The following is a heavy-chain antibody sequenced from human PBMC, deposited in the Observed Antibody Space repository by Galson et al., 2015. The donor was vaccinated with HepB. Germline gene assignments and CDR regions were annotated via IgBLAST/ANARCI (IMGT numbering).Heavy chain of an antibody. D-gene: IGHD2-21*02. Sequence: SVKVSCKASGYTFVKYHIHWLRQAPGQGFEYVGWIQVGNGETESSQNFQGRVSITRDTAAGTAYMQLRSLRSEDTAIYFCARGVDPDYYLFDPWGQGTLVTVSS. CDR3: ARGVDPDYYLFDP. CDR2: IQVGNGET. V-gene: IGHV1-3*01. J-gene: IGHJ5*02. CDR1: GYTFVKYH.